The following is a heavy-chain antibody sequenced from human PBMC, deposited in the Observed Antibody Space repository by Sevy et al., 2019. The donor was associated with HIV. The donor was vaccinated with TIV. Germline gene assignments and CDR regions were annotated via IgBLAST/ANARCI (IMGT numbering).Heavy chain of an antibody. J-gene: IGHJ4*02. CDR1: GFTFSNYN. V-gene: IGHV3-21*01. D-gene: IGHD3-22*01. CDR3: ARDRRTLNYYASSGYNYYFDY. CDR2: ITSSSDYI. Sequence: GGSLRLSCAASGFTFSNYNMNWVRQAPGKGLEWVSSITSSSDYIYDADSVKGGFTISRDNAKNSLYLQMNSLRADDTAVYYCARDRRTLNYYASSGYNYYFDYWGQGTLVTVSS.